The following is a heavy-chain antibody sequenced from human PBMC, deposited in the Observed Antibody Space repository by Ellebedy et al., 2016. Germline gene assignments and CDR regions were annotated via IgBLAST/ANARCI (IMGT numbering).Heavy chain of an antibody. J-gene: IGHJ4*02. CDR3: ARDRGGLTYYKDY. V-gene: IGHV4-31*03. CDR2: ISYSGVT. D-gene: IGHD3-10*01. Sequence: SETLSLTXTVSSGSITKDFYSWNWLRQHPGKDLEWLGHISYSGVTSYNPSLKSRLTISVATSTNQFSLHLTSVTAADTAVYYCARDRGGLTYYKDYWGQGKLVTVSS. CDR1: SGSITKDFYS.